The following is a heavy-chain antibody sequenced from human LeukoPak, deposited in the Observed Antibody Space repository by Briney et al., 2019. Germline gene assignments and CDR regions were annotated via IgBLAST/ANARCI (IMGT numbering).Heavy chain of an antibody. D-gene: IGHD3-10*02. Sequence: GGSLRLSCAASGFTFSSYEMNWVHQAPGKGLEWVSYISSSGNTIYYADSVKGRFTISRDNAKNSLYLQMNSLRAEDTAVYYCAELGITMIGGVWGKGTTVTISS. V-gene: IGHV3-48*03. J-gene: IGHJ6*04. CDR1: GFTFSSYE. CDR2: ISSSGNTI. CDR3: AELGITMIGGV.